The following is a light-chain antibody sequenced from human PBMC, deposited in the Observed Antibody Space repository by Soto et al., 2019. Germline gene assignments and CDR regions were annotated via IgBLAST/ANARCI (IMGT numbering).Light chain of an antibody. CDR2: WAS. V-gene: IGKV4-1*01. J-gene: IGKJ4*01. CDR3: QQHYSTPLT. CDR1: QSVLYSSNNKNY. Sequence: DIVMTQSPDSLAVSLGERATINCKSSQSVLYSSNNKNYLAWYQQKPGQPPKLLIYWASTRESGVPDRFSGSGSGTDFTLNISSLQAEDVAVYYCQQHYSTPLTFGGGTKVEIK.